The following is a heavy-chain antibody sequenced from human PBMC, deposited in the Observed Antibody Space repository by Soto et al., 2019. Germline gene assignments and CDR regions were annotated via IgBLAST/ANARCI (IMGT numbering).Heavy chain of an antibody. CDR1: AYTFNTYG. V-gene: IGHV1-18*01. CDR2: ISGHNGQT. CDR3: ARDGRKQLWVEGRNAMDV. D-gene: IGHD5-18*01. J-gene: IGHJ6*02. Sequence: QVQLVQSGPEVKKPGASVKVSCKASAYTFNTYGISWVRRAPGQGLEWMGWISGHNGQTNYAQKFRGRDTITTDTSTSTAYMELRSLRSDDTAIYYCARDGRKQLWVEGRNAMDVWGQGTTVTVSS.